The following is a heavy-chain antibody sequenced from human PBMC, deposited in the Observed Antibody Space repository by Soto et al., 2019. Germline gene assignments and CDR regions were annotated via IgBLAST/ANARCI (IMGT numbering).Heavy chain of an antibody. Sequence: SVKVSCKASGYTFTRYDINWVRQATGQGLEWMGWMNPNSGNTGYAQKFQGRVTTTRNTSISTAYMELSSLRSEDTAVYYCAISSVITRPNWFAPWGHGTPVIVSA. CDR1: GYTFTRYD. J-gene: IGHJ5*02. CDR2: MNPNSGNT. CDR3: AISSVITRPNWFAP. D-gene: IGHD4-4*01. V-gene: IGHV1-8*01.